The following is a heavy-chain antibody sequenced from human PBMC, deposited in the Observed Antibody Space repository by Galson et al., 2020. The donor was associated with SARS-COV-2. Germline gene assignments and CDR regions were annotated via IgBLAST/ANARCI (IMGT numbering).Heavy chain of an antibody. CDR1: GGSISSYY. Sequence: SETLSLTCTVSGGSISSYYWTWIRQPPGKGLEWIGFIYSGGNTNYNPSLKSRVTISVDTSKNQFSLKLSSVTAADTAVYYCARGEAASSLIWYYYGMDVWGQGTTVTVSS. V-gene: IGHV4-59*12. J-gene: IGHJ6*02. CDR3: ARGEAASSLIWYYYGMDV. D-gene: IGHD6-13*01. CDR2: IYSGGNT.